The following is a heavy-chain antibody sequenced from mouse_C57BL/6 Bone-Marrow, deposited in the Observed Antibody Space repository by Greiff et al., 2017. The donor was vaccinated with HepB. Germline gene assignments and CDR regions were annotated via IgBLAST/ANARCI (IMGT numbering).Heavy chain of an antibody. CDR3: ARDKNSPWYFDV. CDR1: GFTFSSYA. J-gene: IGHJ1*03. CDR2: ISDGGSYT. Sequence: EVKVVESGGGLVKPGGSLKLSCAASGFTFSSYAMSWVRQTPEKRLEWVATISDGGSYTYYPDNVKGRFTISRDNAKNNLYLQMSQLKSEDTAMYYCARDKNSPWYFDVWGTGTTVTVSS. V-gene: IGHV5-4*01.